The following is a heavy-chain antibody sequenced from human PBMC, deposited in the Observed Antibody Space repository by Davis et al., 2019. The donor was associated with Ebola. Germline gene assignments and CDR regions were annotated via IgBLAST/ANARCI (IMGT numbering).Heavy chain of an antibody. D-gene: IGHD5-12*01. CDR1: AYPFTDYF. CDR3: TTPGGQDSGYDVFDI. CDR2: INPNDGRT. Sequence: ASVKVSCKASAYPFTDYFLHWVRQAPGQGLEWMGMINPNDGRTIYARKFQGRVTVTRDTSTTTVYMDLSSLRSEDTALYYCTTPGGQDSGYDVFDIWGQGTMVTVSS. J-gene: IGHJ3*02. V-gene: IGHV1-46*03.